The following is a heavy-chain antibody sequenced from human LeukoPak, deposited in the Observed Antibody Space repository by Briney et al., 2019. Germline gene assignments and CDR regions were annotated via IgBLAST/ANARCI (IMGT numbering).Heavy chain of an antibody. Sequence: GGSLRLSCAASGFTFSDYYMSWIRQAPGKGLGWVSYISSSGSTIYYADSVKGRFTISRDNAKNSLYLQMNSLRAEDTAVYYCARDFETTVTIFDYWGQGTLVTVSS. V-gene: IGHV3-11*01. D-gene: IGHD4-17*01. CDR2: ISSSGSTI. J-gene: IGHJ4*02. CDR1: GFTFSDYY. CDR3: ARDFETTVTIFDY.